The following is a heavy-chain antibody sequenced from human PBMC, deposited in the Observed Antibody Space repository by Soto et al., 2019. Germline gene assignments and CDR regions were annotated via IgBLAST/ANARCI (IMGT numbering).Heavy chain of an antibody. D-gene: IGHD2-2*01. CDR3: ARPSSTSCKPSRFCAEYFQH. J-gene: IGHJ1*01. CDR1: GFTFSSYA. Sequence: PGGSLRLSCAASGFTFSSYAMHWVRQAPGKGLEWVAVISYDGSNKYYADSVKGRFTISRDNSKNTLYLQMNSLRAEDTAVYYCARPSSTSCKPSRFCAEYFQHWGQGT. CDR2: ISYDGSNK. V-gene: IGHV3-30-3*01.